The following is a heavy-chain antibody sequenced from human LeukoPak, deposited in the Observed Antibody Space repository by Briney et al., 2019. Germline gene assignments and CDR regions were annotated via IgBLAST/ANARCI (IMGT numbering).Heavy chain of an antibody. D-gene: IGHD3-9*01. V-gene: IGHV4-34*01. CDR1: GGSFSGYY. J-gene: IGHJ4*02. CDR3: ARELTDFDY. CDR2: INHSGST. Sequence: PSETLSLTCAVYGGSFSGYYWSWIRQPPGKGLEWIGEINHSGSTNYNPSFKSRVTISVDTSKNQFSLKLSSVTAADTAVYYCARELTDFDYWGQGTLVTVSS.